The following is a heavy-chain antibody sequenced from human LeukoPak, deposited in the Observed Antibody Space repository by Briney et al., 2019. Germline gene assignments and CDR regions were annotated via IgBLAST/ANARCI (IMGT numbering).Heavy chain of an antibody. V-gene: IGHV1-2*02. D-gene: IGHD6-13*01. CDR1: GYTFTGYY. CDR3: ARVRGIAAAVGY. J-gene: IGHJ4*02. Sequence: WASVKVSCKASGYTFTGYYMHWVRQAPGQGLEWMGWINPNSGGTNYAQKFQGRVTMTRDTSISTAYMELSRLRSDDTAVYYCARVRGIAAAVGYWGQGTLVTVSS. CDR2: INPNSGGT.